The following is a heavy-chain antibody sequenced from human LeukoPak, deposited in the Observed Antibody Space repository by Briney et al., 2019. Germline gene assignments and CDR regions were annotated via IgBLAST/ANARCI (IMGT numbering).Heavy chain of an antibody. CDR1: GFSLSTGGMC. V-gene: IGHV2-70*11. J-gene: IGHJ5*02. Sequence: SGPALVKPTQTLTLTCTFSGFSLSTGGMCVSWIRQPPGKALEWLARIDWDDDKYYSTSLKTRLTISKDSSKNQVVLTITNIDPVHTATYYCARYQPFDSGNWFDPWGQGTLVTVSS. CDR3: ARYQPFDSGNWFDP. CDR2: IDWDDDK. D-gene: IGHD2-2*01.